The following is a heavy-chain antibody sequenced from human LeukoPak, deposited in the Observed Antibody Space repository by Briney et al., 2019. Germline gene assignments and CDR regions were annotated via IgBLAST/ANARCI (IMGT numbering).Heavy chain of an antibody. CDR2: INPNSGGT. CDR1: GYTFTGYY. J-gene: IGHJ4*02. D-gene: IGHD7-27*01. Sequence: ASVKVSCKASGYTFTGYYMHGVRQAPAQGLEWMGWINPNSGGTNYAQKFQGRVTMTRDTSISTAYMELSRLRSDDTAVYYCARAFLGTKTLKGHLDYWGQGTLVTVSS. V-gene: IGHV1-2*02. CDR3: ARAFLGTKTLKGHLDY.